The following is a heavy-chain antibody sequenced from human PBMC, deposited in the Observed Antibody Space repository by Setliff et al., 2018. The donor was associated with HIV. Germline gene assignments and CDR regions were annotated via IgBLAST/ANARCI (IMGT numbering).Heavy chain of an antibody. CDR3: ARDMMYHYDSSGAFGWFGP. D-gene: IGHD3-22*01. J-gene: IGHJ5*02. Sequence: SETLSLTCTVSGDSISSSAYYWGWIRQPPGKGLEWIGSMHNSGTSYYSPSVKSRVTISLDTSKNQISLKLRSVTAADTAVYFCARDMMYHYDSSGAFGWFGPWGQGTLVTVSS. CDR2: MHNSGTS. V-gene: IGHV4-39*07. CDR1: GDSISSSAYY.